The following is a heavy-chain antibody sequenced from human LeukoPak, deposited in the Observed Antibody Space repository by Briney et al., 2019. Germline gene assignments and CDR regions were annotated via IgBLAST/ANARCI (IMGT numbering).Heavy chain of an antibody. CDR1: GFTFDEYA. Sequence: PGGSLRLSCAASGFTFDEYAMHWVRHAPGKGLEWVSGISWNSGSIGYADSVKGRFTISRDISKNTLFLQMNSLRAEDTAVYYCAKIQGWFNAAFDIGGQGTMVTVS. CDR3: AKIQGWFNAAFDI. D-gene: IGHD6-19*01. V-gene: IGHV3-9*01. J-gene: IGHJ3*02. CDR2: ISWNSGSI.